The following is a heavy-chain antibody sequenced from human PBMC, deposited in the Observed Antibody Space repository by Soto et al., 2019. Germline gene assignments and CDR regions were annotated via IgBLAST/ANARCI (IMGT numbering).Heavy chain of an antibody. D-gene: IGHD2-15*01. CDR2: ISGSGGST. CDR3: AKIHQSELVVAAPGGDDY. J-gene: IGHJ4*02. V-gene: IGHV3-23*01. Sequence: VQLLESGGGLVQPGGSLRLSCAASGFTFSSYAMSWVRQAPGKGLEWVSAISGSGGSTYYADSVKGRFTISRDNSKNTLYLQMNSLRAEDTAVYYCAKIHQSELVVAAPGGDDYWGQGTLVTVSS. CDR1: GFTFSSYA.